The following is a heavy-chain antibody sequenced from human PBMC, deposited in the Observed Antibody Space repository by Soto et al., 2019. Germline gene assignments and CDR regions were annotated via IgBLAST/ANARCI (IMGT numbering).Heavy chain of an antibody. D-gene: IGHD2-21*02. Sequence: QVYLVQSGAEVKKPGSSVKISCKASGGIFSSNTINWVRQAAGQGLEWMGGIIPLFGTAHYAEKFQGRVTITADKSTKTEYMELTSLRSEDTAVYYCASKAACGGDCYAFDSWGKGTLVTVSS. CDR2: IIPLFGTA. CDR3: ASKAACGGDCYAFDS. V-gene: IGHV1-69*06. CDR1: GGIFSSNT. J-gene: IGHJ4*02.